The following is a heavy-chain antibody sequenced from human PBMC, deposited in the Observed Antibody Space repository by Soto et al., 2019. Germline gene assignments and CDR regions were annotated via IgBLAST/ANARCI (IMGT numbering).Heavy chain of an antibody. CDR1: GYTFTGYY. Sequence: ASVKVSCKASGYTFTGYYMHWVRQAPGQGLEWMGWINPNSGGTNYAQKFQGWVTMTRDTSISTAYMELSRLRAEDTAVYYCARPHYFGSGTYWDYWGQGALVTVSS. CDR3: ARPHYFGSGTYWDY. D-gene: IGHD3-10*01. V-gene: IGHV1-2*04. J-gene: IGHJ4*02. CDR2: INPNSGGT.